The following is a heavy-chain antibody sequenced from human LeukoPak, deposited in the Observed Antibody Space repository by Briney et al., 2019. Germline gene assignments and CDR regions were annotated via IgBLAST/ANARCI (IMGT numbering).Heavy chain of an antibody. V-gene: IGHV4-59*08. CDR1: GASIRSYY. Sequence: SETLSLTCTVSGASIRSYYWNWLRQPPGKGLEWIGYIYYSGSTNYNPSLKSRVTISVDTSKNQFSLKLSSVTAADTAVYYCARQKSRGYDSSGNFDYWGQGTLVTVSS. D-gene: IGHD3-22*01. CDR3: ARQKSRGYDSSGNFDY. CDR2: IYYSGST. J-gene: IGHJ4*02.